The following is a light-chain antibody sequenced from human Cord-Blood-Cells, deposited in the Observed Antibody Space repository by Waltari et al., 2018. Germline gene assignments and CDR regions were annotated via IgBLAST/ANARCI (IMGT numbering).Light chain of an antibody. CDR1: QSVLYSSNNKNY. CDR2: WAS. Sequence: DIVMTQSPDSLAVSLGERATINCKSSQSVLYSSNNKNYLAWYQQKPGQPPKLLIYWASTRESGVPDRFSGSGSDTDFTLTISSLQAEDVAVYYCQQYYSTPPTFGQVTKVEIK. J-gene: IGKJ1*01. V-gene: IGKV4-1*01. CDR3: QQYYSTPPT.